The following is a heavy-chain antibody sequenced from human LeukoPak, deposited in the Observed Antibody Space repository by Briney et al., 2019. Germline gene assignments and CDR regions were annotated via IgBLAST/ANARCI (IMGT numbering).Heavy chain of an antibody. D-gene: IGHD3-10*01. Sequence: ASETLSLTCTVSGGSISSYYWSWIRQPPGKGLEWIGYIYYSGSTNYNPSLKSRVTISLDTSKNQFSLKLSSVTAADTAVYYCARAYYYGSGSYYFDYWGQGTLVTVSS. V-gene: IGHV4-59*01. J-gene: IGHJ4*02. CDR2: IYYSGST. CDR3: ARAYYYGSGSYYFDY. CDR1: GGSISSYY.